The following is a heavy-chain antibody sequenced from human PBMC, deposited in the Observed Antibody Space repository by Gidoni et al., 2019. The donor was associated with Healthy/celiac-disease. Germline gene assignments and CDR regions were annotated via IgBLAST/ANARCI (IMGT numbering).Heavy chain of an antibody. CDR3: ARGGRDSSSWGNY. Sequence: QVQLQQWGAGLLKPSETLSLTCAVYGGSFSGYYWSWIRQPPGKVLEWSGDIKHSGSTNYNPYLKSRVTISVDTSKNQVALKLSSVTAADTAVYYWARGGRDSSSWGNYWGQGTLVTVSS. V-gene: IGHV4-34*01. J-gene: IGHJ4*02. CDR2: IKHSGST. CDR1: GGSFSGYY. D-gene: IGHD6-13*01.